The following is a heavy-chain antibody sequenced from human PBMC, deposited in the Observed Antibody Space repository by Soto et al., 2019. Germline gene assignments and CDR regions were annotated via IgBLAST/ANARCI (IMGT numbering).Heavy chain of an antibody. CDR3: ARDPVMVRGVNGYGMDV. D-gene: IGHD3-10*01. CDR1: GFTFSSYA. Sequence: GGSLRLSCAASGFTFSSYAMHWVRQAPGKGLEWVAVISYDGSNKYYADSVKGRFTISRDNSKNTLYLQMNSLRAEDTAVYYCARDPVMVRGVNGYGMDVWGQGTTVTVSS. V-gene: IGHV3-30-3*01. J-gene: IGHJ6*02. CDR2: ISYDGSNK.